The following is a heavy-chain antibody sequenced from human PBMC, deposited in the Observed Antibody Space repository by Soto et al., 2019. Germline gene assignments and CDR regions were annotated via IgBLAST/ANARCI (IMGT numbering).Heavy chain of an antibody. CDR1: GGTISSYY. V-gene: IGHV4-59*01. Sequence: SETLSLTCTVSGGTISSYYWSWIRQPPGKGLEWIGYIYYSGSTNYNPSLKSRVTISVDTSKNQFSLKLSSVTAADTAVYYCARDTYYYYYMDVWGKGTTVTVSS. CDR2: IYYSGST. CDR3: ARDTYYYYYMDV. J-gene: IGHJ6*03.